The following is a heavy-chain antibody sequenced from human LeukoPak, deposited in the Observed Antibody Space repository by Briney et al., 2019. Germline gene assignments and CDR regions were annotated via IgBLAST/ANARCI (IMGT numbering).Heavy chain of an antibody. V-gene: IGHV4-39*01. D-gene: IGHD1-1*01. CDR3: ARDSPGYLAYDS. Sequence: SETLSLTCTVSGGSISTTSCYWGWFRQPPGKGLEWMGSIYYNGNTYYNPSLESRVTISLDTSRSQFSLKLSSVTAVDTAVYYCARDSPGYLAYDSWGQGTLVTVSS. J-gene: IGHJ4*02. CDR1: GGSISTTSCY. CDR2: IYYNGNT.